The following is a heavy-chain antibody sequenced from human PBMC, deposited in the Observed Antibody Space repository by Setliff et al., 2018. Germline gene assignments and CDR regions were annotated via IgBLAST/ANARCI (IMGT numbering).Heavy chain of an antibody. J-gene: IGHJ3*02. V-gene: IGHV1-18*01. Sequence: GASVKVSCKASGYTFTSYGISWVRQAPGQGLEWMGWISAYNGNTNYAQKLQGRVTMTTDTSTSTAYMELTSLRSGDTALYYCTRDPPSRSDDAFDMWGPGTMVTVSS. CDR1: GYTFTSYG. D-gene: IGHD3-10*01. CDR2: ISAYNGNT. CDR3: TRDPPSRSDDAFDM.